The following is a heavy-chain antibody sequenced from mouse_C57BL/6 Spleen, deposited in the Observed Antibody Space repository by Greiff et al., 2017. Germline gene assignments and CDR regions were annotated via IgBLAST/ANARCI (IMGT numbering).Heavy chain of an antibody. Sequence: VQLVESGAELVKPGASVKISCKASGYAFSSYWMNWAKQRPGKGLEWIGQIYPGDGDTNYNGKFKGKATLTADKSSSTAYMQLSSLTSEDSAVYFCARGYYGNYVWFAYWGQGTLVTVSA. V-gene: IGHV1-80*01. CDR1: GYAFSSYW. J-gene: IGHJ3*01. CDR2: IYPGDGDT. CDR3: ARGYYGNYVWFAY. D-gene: IGHD2-1*01.